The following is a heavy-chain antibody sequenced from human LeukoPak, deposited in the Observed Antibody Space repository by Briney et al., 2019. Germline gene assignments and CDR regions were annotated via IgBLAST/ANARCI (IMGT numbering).Heavy chain of an antibody. D-gene: IGHD3-10*01. CDR3: AIRYGSGEKYYYYYYMDV. Sequence: GASVKVSCKASGYTFTSYDINWVRQATGQGLEWMGWMNPNSGNTGYAQKFQGRVTMTRNTSISTAYMELSSLRSEDTAVYYCAIRYGSGEKYYYYYYMDVWGQGTLVTVSS. CDR1: GYTFTSYD. J-gene: IGHJ6*03. CDR2: MNPNSGNT. V-gene: IGHV1-8*01.